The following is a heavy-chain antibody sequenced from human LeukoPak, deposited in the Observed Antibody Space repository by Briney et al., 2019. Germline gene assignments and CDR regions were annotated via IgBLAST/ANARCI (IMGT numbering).Heavy chain of an antibody. CDR3: ARSGSGWYVDY. Sequence: GGSLRLSCAASGFTFSSYSMNWVRQAPGKGLEWVSSISSSSSYIYYADSVKGRFTISRDNAKNSLYLQMNSLGAEDTAVYYCARSGSGWYVDYWGQGTLVTVSS. V-gene: IGHV3-21*01. CDR1: GFTFSSYS. D-gene: IGHD6-19*01. J-gene: IGHJ4*02. CDR2: ISSSSSYI.